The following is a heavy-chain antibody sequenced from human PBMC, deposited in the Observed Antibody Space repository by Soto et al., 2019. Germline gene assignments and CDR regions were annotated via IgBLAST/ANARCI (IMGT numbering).Heavy chain of an antibody. Sequence: GQLLESGGGLVQPGGSLRLSCAASGLTFSSYPMSWVRQAPGKGLQWVSSISASAGTTYYEDSVKGRFTISRDNSKNTLYLQMNSLRAEDTAVYYCAKDGIRGIHIDNWGQGTLVTVSS. CDR2: ISASAGTT. J-gene: IGHJ4*02. V-gene: IGHV3-23*01. CDR1: GLTFSSYP. CDR3: AKDGIRGIHIDN.